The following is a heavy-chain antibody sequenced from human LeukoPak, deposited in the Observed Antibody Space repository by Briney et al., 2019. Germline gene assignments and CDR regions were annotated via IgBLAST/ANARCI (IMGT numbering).Heavy chain of an antibody. J-gene: IGHJ3*02. CDR1: GYSFTSYW. CDR2: IYPGDSDT. CDR3: ARLSAYYDSSGTSGDAFDI. Sequence: GESLKISCKGSGYSFTSYWIGWVRQMPGKGLEWMGIIYPGDSDTRYSPSFQGQVTISADKSISTAYLQWSSLKASDTAMYYCARLSAYYDSSGTSGDAFDIWGQGTMVTVSS. V-gene: IGHV5-51*01. D-gene: IGHD3-22*01.